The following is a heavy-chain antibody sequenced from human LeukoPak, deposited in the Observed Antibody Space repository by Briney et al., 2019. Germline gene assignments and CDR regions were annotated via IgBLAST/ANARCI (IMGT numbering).Heavy chain of an antibody. J-gene: IGHJ6*03. D-gene: IGHD6-19*01. V-gene: IGHV4-39*07. Sequence: PSETLSLTCTVSGGSISSSSYYWGWIRQPPGKGLEWIGSIYYSGSTYYNPSLKSRVTISVDTSKNQFSLKLSSVTAADTAVYYCARAKPDPTSSGYSSGWYTIVSFQNYYYMDVWGKGTTVTVSS. CDR2: IYYSGST. CDR3: ARAKPDPTSSGYSSGWYTIVSFQNYYYMDV. CDR1: GGSISSSSYY.